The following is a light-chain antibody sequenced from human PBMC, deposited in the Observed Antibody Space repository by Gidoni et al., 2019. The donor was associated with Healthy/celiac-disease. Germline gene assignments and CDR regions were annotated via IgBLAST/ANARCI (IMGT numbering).Light chain of an antibody. V-gene: IGKV3-20*01. J-gene: IGKJ3*01. CDR2: GAS. Sequence: EIVLTQSPGTLSLSPGERATLSCRASQSVSSSYLAWYQQKPGQAPRLLIYGASSRATGIPDRVSGSGSGTDFTLTISRLEPEDVAVYYCQQYGSSPFTFGPGTKVEIK. CDR3: QQYGSSPFT. CDR1: QSVSSSY.